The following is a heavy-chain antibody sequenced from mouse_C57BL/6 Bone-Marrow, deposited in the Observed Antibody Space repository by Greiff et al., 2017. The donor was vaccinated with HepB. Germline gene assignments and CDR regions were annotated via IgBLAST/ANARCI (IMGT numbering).Heavy chain of an antibody. CDR1: GYTFTSYW. D-gene: IGHD2-5*01. J-gene: IGHJ4*01. V-gene: IGHV1-69*01. CDR2: IDPSDSYT. Sequence: QVQLQQPGAELVMPGASVKLSCKASGYTFTSYWMHWVKQRPGQGLEWIGEIDPSDSYTNYNQKFKGKSTLTVDKSSSTAYMQRSSLTSEDSAVYYCAREAYYSNYYAMDYWGQGTSVTVSS. CDR3: AREAYYSNYYAMDY.